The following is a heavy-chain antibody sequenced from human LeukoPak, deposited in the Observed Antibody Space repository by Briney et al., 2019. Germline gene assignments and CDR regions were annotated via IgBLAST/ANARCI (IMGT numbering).Heavy chain of an antibody. V-gene: IGHV3-30-3*01. D-gene: IGHD6-13*01. CDR3: ARDGSSGAAAGGYFDY. J-gene: IGHJ4*02. Sequence: GGSLRLSCAASGFTFSGYAMHWVRQAPGKGLEWVAVISYDGSNKYYADSVKGRFTISRGNSKNTLYLQMNSLRAEDTAVYYCARDGSSGAAAGGYFDYWGQGTLVTVSS. CDR1: GFTFSGYA. CDR2: ISYDGSNK.